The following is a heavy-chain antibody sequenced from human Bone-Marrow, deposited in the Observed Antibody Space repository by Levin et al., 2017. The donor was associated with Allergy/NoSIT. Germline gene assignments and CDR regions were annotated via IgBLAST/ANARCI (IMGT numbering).Heavy chain of an antibody. CDR1: GATINSYS. J-gene: IGHJ6*02. CDR2: IHHSGST. D-gene: IGHD6-19*01. Sequence: PSETLSLTCFVSGATINSYSWTWIRQAPGKGLEWIGSIHHSGSTNYNPSLKSRVTMSVDTSKNHFSLTLTAVPAADTAVYYCARDWGITVAPYGMDVWGRGTTVTVSS. CDR3: ARDWGITVAPYGMDV. V-gene: IGHV4-59*01.